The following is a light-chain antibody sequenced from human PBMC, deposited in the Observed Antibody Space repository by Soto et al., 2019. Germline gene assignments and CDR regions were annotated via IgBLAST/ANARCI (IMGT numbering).Light chain of an antibody. CDR1: QDISSH. CDR3: QQLNSYPLT. V-gene: IGKV1-9*01. CDR2: AAS. J-gene: IGKJ3*01. Sequence: DIQLTQSPSFLSASVGDRVTITCRASQDISSHLARFQQRPGKAPKLLIYAASTLQSGVPSRFSGSGSGTEFTLTISSLQPEDFATYYCQQLNSYPLTFGPGTKVDI.